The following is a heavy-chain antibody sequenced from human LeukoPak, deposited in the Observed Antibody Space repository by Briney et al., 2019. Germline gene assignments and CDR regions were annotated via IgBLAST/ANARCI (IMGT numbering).Heavy chain of an antibody. D-gene: IGHD1-26*01. CDR2: ISSSSSYI. J-gene: IGHJ4*02. Sequence: GGSLRLSCSASGFTFSSYSMNWVRQAPGKGLEWVSSISSSSSYIYYADSVKGRFTISRDNAKNSLYLQMNSLRAEDTAVYYCARVGATLRYFDYWGQGTLVTVSS. CDR3: ARVGATLRYFDY. CDR1: GFTFSSYS. V-gene: IGHV3-21*01.